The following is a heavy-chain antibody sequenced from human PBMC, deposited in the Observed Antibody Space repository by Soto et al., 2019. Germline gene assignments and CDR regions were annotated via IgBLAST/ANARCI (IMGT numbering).Heavy chain of an antibody. Sequence: SVKVSCKASGGTFSSYAISWVRQAPGQGLEWMGGIIPIFGTANYAQKIQGRVTITADESTSTAYMELSSLRSEDTAVYYCARSPSYYDFWSGPPNTGNYYYYGMDVWGQGTTVTVSS. V-gene: IGHV1-69*13. J-gene: IGHJ6*02. CDR1: GGTFSSYA. D-gene: IGHD3-3*01. CDR2: IIPIFGTA. CDR3: ARSPSYYDFWSGPPNTGNYYYYGMDV.